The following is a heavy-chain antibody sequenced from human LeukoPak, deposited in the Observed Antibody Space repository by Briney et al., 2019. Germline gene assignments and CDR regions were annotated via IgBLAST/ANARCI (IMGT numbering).Heavy chain of an antibody. V-gene: IGHV5-51*01. Sequence: GESLKISCKGSGYSFTSYWIGWVRQMPGKGLEWMGIIHPGDSDTRYSPSFQGQVTISADKSISTAYLQWSSLKASDTAMYYCARRVAATRNWFDPWGQGTLVTVSS. CDR3: ARRVAATRNWFDP. D-gene: IGHD2-15*01. CDR2: IHPGDSDT. CDR1: GYSFTSYW. J-gene: IGHJ5*02.